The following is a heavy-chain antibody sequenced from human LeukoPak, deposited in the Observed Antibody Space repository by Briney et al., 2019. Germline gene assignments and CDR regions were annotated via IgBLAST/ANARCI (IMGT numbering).Heavy chain of an antibody. CDR3: AKLATYYDILTGYYYFDY. D-gene: IGHD3-9*01. J-gene: IGHJ4*02. Sequence: PGGSLRLSCAASGFTFSSYAMSWVRQAPGKGLEWVSAISGSGGSTYYADSVKGRLPISRDNSTNTLYLQMNSLRAEETAVYYCAKLATYYDILTGYYYFDYWGQGTLVTVSS. V-gene: IGHV3-23*01. CDR2: ISGSGGST. CDR1: GFTFSSYA.